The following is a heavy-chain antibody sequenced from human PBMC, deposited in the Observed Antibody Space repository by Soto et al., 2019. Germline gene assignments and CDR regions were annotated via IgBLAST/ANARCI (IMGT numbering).Heavy chain of an antibody. CDR2: INPNSGGT. J-gene: IGHJ5*02. V-gene: IGHV1-2*04. Sequence: ASVKVSCKASGYTFTGYYMHWVRQAPGQGLEWMGWINPNSGGTNYAQKFQGWVTMTRDTSISTAYMELSRLRSEDTAVHYCARFLGHCSGGSCGTGGWFDPWGQGTLVTVSS. CDR1: GYTFTGYY. D-gene: IGHD2-15*01. CDR3: ARFLGHCSGGSCGTGGWFDP.